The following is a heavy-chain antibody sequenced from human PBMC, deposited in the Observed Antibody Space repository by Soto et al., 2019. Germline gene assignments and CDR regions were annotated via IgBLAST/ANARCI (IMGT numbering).Heavy chain of an antibody. CDR1: GFTASSNY. CDR3: ERDTHATRNGMHV. D-gene: IGHD2-15*01. CDR2: IYSGGST. J-gene: IGHJ6*02. V-gene: IGHV3-53*01. Sequence: GWSLRLSCSASGFTASSNYMSWVRQAPGKGLEWVSVIYSGGSTYYADSVRGRFTISRDNSKNTLYLQMNSLRAEDTAVYYCERDTHATRNGMHVCGQGSAVTVSS.